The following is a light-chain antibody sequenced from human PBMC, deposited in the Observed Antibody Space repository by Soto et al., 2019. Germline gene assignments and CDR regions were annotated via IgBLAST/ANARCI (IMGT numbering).Light chain of an antibody. CDR2: RDN. J-gene: IGLJ2*01. CDR1: SSNIGSSF. CDR3: SSWDVRLDGVV. Sequence: QSVLTQSPSASGTPGQTVTISCSGSSSNIGSSFVNWYQHVPGTAPKLLIYRDNERLSGFPDRFSASKSVTSASLVISGLQSEDEADYYCSSWDVRLDGVVFGGGTKVTVL. V-gene: IGLV1-44*01.